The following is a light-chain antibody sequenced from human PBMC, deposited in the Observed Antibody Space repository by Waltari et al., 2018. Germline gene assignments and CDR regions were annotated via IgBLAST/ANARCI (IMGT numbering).Light chain of an antibody. CDR1: SSDVGSYNL. CDR3: CSYGGSSSNWV. Sequence: QSALTQPASVSGSPGQSITISCTGTSSDVGSYNLVSWYQHHPGKAPQLMIYEGSKRPSGVSNRFSGSKSDNIASLTISGLQAEDEADYYCCSYGGSSSNWVFGGGTKLTVL. J-gene: IGLJ3*02. CDR2: EGS. V-gene: IGLV2-23*01.